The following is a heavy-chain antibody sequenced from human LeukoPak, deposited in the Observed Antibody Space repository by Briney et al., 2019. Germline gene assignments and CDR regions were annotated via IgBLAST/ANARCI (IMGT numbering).Heavy chain of an antibody. Sequence: GGSLRLSCAASGLTFSHGWMYWVRQAPGRGLEWVGRIKSKPDGETTDYAAPVKGRFTISRDDSESTLYLQMNSLRADDTALYYCAKLPDWTPSIAASGAFHYGGQGTLVSVSS. CDR2: IKSKPDGETT. CDR1: GLTFSHGW. V-gene: IGHV3-15*01. D-gene: IGHD6-13*01. J-gene: IGHJ4*02. CDR3: AKLPDWTPSIAASGAFHY.